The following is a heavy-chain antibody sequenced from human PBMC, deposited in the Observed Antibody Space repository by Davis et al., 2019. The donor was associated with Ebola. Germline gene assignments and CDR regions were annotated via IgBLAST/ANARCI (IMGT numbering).Heavy chain of an antibody. Sequence: ASVKVSCKASGYTFTSYGISWVRQAPGQGLEWMGWISAYNGNTNYAQKLQGRVTMTTDTSTSTAYMELRSLRSDDTAVYYCARGVLAHNWNYAPALYFDYWGQGTLVTVSS. CDR1: GYTFTSYG. CDR3: ARGVLAHNWNYAPALYFDY. CDR2: ISAYNGNT. D-gene: IGHD1-7*01. J-gene: IGHJ4*02. V-gene: IGHV1-18*01.